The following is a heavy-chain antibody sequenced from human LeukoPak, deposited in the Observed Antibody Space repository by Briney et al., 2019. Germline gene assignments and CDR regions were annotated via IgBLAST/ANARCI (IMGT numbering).Heavy chain of an antibody. J-gene: IGHJ6*02. D-gene: IGHD4-17*01. V-gene: IGHV1-18*01. Sequence: SVKVSCRASGFVFTDYGITWVRQAPGQGLEWMGWVGGYNGNTKYGKKFHGRVTITTDTSTSTAYMELSTLRSDDTALYYCARGYGDYIYGMDVWGQGTTVTVSS. CDR1: GFVFTDYG. CDR3: ARGYGDYIYGMDV. CDR2: VGGYNGNT.